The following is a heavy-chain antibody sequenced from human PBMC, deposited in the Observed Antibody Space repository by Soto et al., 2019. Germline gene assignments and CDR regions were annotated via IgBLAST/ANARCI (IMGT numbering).Heavy chain of an antibody. D-gene: IGHD2-15*01. Sequence: EVQLVESGGGLVKPGGSLRLSCAASGFTFSSYSMNWVRQAPGKGLEWVSSISSSSSYIYYADSVKGRFTISRDNAKNSLYLQMNSLRAEDTAVYYCARDRRDCSGGSCYSYYYYGMDVWGQGTTVTVSS. V-gene: IGHV3-21*01. CDR2: ISSSSSYI. CDR1: GFTFSSYS. CDR3: ARDRRDCSGGSCYSYYYYGMDV. J-gene: IGHJ6*02.